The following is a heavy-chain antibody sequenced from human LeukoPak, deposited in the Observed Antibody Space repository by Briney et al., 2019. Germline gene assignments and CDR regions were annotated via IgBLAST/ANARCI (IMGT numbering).Heavy chain of an antibody. CDR2: FDPEDGET. J-gene: IGHJ4*02. D-gene: IGHD3-22*01. Sequence: ASVKVSCKVSGYTLTELFMHWVRRAPGKGLEWMGGFDPEDGETIYAQKFQGRVTMTEDTSTDTAYMELSSLRSEDTAVYYCATGPYYYDSSGMARDYWGQGTLVTVSS. CDR3: ATGPYYYDSSGMARDY. CDR1: GYTLTELF. V-gene: IGHV1-24*01.